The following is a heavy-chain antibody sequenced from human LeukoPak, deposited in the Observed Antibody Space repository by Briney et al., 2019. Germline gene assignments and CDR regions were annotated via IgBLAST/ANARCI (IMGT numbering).Heavy chain of an antibody. CDR1: GASISGYY. CDR2: MHSTGST. V-gene: IGHV4-59*01. J-gene: IGHJ4*02. CDR3: ARYHCPTDICDGFDY. D-gene: IGHD2-8*01. Sequence: SETLSLTCTVSGASISGYYWSWIRQPPGKGLEWIGYMHSTGSTNQNPSLKSRVTMSVDASKNQFSLKLTSVTAADTAVYYCARYHCPTDICDGFDYWGLGTLVTFST.